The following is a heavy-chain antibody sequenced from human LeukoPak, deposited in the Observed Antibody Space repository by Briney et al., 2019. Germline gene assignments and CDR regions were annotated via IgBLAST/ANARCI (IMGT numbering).Heavy chain of an antibody. CDR3: ARFSKIGYSSSWYFDY. J-gene: IGHJ4*02. V-gene: IGHV4-59*01. D-gene: IGHD6-13*01. Sequence: SETLSLTCTVSGGSISIYYWSWIRQPPGKGLEWIGYIYYSGSTNYNPSLKSRVTISVDTSKNQFSLKLSSVTAADTAVYYCARFSKIGYSSSWYFDYWGQGTLVTVSS. CDR1: GGSISIYY. CDR2: IYYSGST.